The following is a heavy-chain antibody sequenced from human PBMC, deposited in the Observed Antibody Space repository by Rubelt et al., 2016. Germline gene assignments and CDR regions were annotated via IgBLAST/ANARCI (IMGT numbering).Heavy chain of an antibody. D-gene: IGHD3-22*01. V-gene: IGHV4-39*07. CDR2: IYYIGST. CDR3: ARARFAYDSGASPDS. Sequence: QLQLQESGPGLVKPSETLSLTCTASGGSITSTSYFWGWIRQPPGKGLEWIGSIYYIGSTYYNPSLTSRVTISVDTSKNQFPLKRSSVSAADTAVYYCARARFAYDSGASPDSWGQGTLVTVSS. CDR1: GGSITSTSYF. J-gene: IGHJ4*02.